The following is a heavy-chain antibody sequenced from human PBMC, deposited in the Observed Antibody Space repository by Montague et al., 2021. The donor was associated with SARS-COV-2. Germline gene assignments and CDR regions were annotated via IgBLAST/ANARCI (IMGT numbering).Heavy chain of an antibody. V-gene: IGHV4-39*01. CDR2: LYYSGCA. J-gene: IGHJ3*02. CDR1: GASINTSRYY. Sequence: SETLSLTCSVSGASINTSRYYWGWTCQPPGKGLAWIGTLYYSGCAYYNPSPKSRVTISVDTSKDQFSLKLNSVTATDTAVYYCARLESTRGVIIRGAFHIWGQGTKVTVSS. CDR3: ARLESTRGVIIRGAFHI. D-gene: IGHD3-10*01.